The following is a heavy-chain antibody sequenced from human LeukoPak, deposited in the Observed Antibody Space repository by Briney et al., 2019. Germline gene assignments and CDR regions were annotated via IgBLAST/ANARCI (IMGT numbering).Heavy chain of an antibody. J-gene: IGHJ4*02. CDR2: ISRNGDST. CDR3: VTQQSGNLD. D-gene: IGHD6-13*01. Sequence: GGSLRLSCSASGFTFSNYAVHWVRQAPGKGLEYVSGISRNGDSTYYADSVKGRFSISRDNSKNTLYLQMSSLRNEDTAVYYCVTQQSGNLDWGQGTLVTVSS. CDR1: GFTFSNYA. V-gene: IGHV3-64D*09.